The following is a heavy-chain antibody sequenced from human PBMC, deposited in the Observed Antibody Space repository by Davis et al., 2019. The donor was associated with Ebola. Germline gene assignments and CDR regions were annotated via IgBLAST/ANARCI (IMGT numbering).Heavy chain of an antibody. J-gene: IGHJ6*02. D-gene: IGHD6-19*01. Sequence: SVKVSCKASGGTFSSYAISWVRQAPGQGLEWMGGIIPIFGTANYAQKLQGRVTMTTDTSTSTAYMELRSLRSDDTAVYYCARDPGPIAVAGTQYYYYGMDVWGQGTTVTVSS. V-gene: IGHV1-69*05. CDR1: GGTFSSYA. CDR2: IIPIFGTA. CDR3: ARDPGPIAVAGTQYYYYGMDV.